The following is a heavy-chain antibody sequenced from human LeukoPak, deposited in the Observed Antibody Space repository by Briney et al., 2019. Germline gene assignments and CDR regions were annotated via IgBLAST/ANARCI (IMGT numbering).Heavy chain of an antibody. Sequence: GGSLRPSCAASGFTFSSYWMSWVRQAPGQGLEWVANINPDGSQKDYVDSVKGRFTISRENAKNSLYLQMNSLRAEDTALYYCARHENWNFPYWGQGILVTVSS. D-gene: IGHD1-7*01. CDR2: INPDGSQK. CDR3: ARHENWNFPY. CDR1: GFTFSSYW. V-gene: IGHV3-7*01. J-gene: IGHJ4*02.